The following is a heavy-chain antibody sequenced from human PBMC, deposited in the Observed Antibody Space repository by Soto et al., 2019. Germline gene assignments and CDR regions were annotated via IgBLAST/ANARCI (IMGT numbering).Heavy chain of an antibody. J-gene: IGHJ4*02. V-gene: IGHV3-74*01. CDR1: GFPFTNYW. D-gene: IGHD2-8*02. CDR2: ISPDGSDV. Sequence: GVSLRLSCAASGFPFTNYWMNWVRQTPGKGLMWVSRISPDGSDVGYADSVEGRFTVSRDNAKNTLYLQMHSLRAEDTAMYYCACWGHIVPVAPSDFDRWGQGPLVTVSS. CDR3: ACWGHIVPVAPSDFDR.